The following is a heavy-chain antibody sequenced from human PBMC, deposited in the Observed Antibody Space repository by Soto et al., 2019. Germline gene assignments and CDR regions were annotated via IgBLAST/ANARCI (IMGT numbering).Heavy chain of an antibody. V-gene: IGHV4-59*08. Sequence: SETMCLTCTVSGGSISSYDWSWIRKPTGKGLEWIGYIYYSGSTNYNPSLRSRVTISVDTSKNQFSLKLSSVTAADTAVYYCARQRPYYDILTGYLAGYYFDYWGQGTLVTV. D-gene: IGHD3-9*01. J-gene: IGHJ4*02. CDR3: ARQRPYYDILTGYLAGYYFDY. CDR1: GGSISSYD. CDR2: IYYSGST.